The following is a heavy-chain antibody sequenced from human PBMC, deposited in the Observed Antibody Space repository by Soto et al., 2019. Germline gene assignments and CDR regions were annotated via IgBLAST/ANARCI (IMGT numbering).Heavy chain of an antibody. CDR3: ANGPPARSGYYKYYYGMDV. CDR2: INHSGST. CDR1: GGSFSGYY. Sequence: KPSETLSLTCAVYGGSFSGYYWSWIRQPPGKGLEWIGEINHSGSTNYNPSLKSRVTISVDTSKNQFSLKLSSVTAADTAVYYCANGPPARSGYYKYYYGMDVWGQGTTVTVSS. V-gene: IGHV4-34*01. D-gene: IGHD3-3*01. J-gene: IGHJ6*02.